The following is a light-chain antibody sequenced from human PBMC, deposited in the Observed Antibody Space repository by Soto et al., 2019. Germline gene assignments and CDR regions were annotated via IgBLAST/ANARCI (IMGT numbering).Light chain of an antibody. Sequence: EIVMTQSPATLSVSPGERATLSCRASQSVGSGLSWYQQKPDQAPRLLIYGASTRATGIPARFSGSGSGTEFTLTISSLQSEDFAVYYCQQYNNWPRTFGQGTKVDIK. CDR2: GAS. V-gene: IGKV3-15*01. CDR3: QQYNNWPRT. J-gene: IGKJ1*01. CDR1: QSVGSG.